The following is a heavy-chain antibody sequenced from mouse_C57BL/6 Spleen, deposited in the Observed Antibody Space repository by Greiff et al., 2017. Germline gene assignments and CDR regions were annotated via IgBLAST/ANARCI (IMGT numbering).Heavy chain of an antibody. CDR3: ARGEIYGPTTCFAY. Sequence: QVQLQQPGTELVKPGASVKLSCKASGYTFTSYWMHWVKQRPGQGLEWIGTISPSNGGTNYNEKVKRKATLTVDKSSSTAYMQLSSLTSEDSAVYYCARGEIYGPTTCFAYWGQGTLVTVSA. V-gene: IGHV1-53*01. D-gene: IGHD2-10*01. J-gene: IGHJ3*01. CDR1: GYTFTSYW. CDR2: ISPSNGGT.